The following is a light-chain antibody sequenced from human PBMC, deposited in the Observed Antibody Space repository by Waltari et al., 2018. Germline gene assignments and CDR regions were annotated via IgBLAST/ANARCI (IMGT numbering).Light chain of an antibody. CDR2: GAS. CDR3: LQYNSYPRT. J-gene: IGKJ1*01. V-gene: IGKV1-16*02. CDR1: QAIRNS. Sequence: DIQMTQSPSSLSASVGYRVTITCRASQAIRNSLSWFQQKSGEAPKSLIYGASNLQSGVPSKFSGSGYGTDFTLTISSLQPEDFATYYCLQYNSYPRTFGQGTKVEIK.